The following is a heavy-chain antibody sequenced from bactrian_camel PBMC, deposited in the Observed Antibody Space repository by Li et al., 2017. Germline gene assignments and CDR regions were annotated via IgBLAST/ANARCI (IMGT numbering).Heavy chain of an antibody. Sequence: HVQLVESGGGSVQTGGSLRLSCVVSGFTSRWYFMGWFRQAPGKERERVATLYHFGPPTYYSDSVKGRFTISRDNTGNTLYLQMGNLKPEDTAMYYCAAARLCTTVLDTVSAYPYRGQGTQVTV. V-gene: IGHV3-2*01. CDR1: GFTSRWYF. CDR2: LYHFGPPT. J-gene: IGHJ4*01. D-gene: IGHD4*01. CDR3: AAARLCTTVLDTVSAYPY.